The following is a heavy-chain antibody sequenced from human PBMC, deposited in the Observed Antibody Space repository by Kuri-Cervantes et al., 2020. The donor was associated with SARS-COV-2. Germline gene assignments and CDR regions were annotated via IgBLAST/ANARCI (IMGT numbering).Heavy chain of an antibody. CDR3: ARQARRARNYWCDAFDI. Sequence: SRTVSCGHISSRSYYWSWIRQPAGKGLEWIGRIYTSGSTNYNPSLKSRVTISVHTSKNQFSRKLSSVTAAHTAVYYCARQARRARNYWCDAFDIWGQGTMVTVSS. J-gene: IGHJ3*02. CDR1: CGHISSRSYY. D-gene: IGHD2-8*01. V-gene: IGHV4-61*02. CDR2: IYTSGST.